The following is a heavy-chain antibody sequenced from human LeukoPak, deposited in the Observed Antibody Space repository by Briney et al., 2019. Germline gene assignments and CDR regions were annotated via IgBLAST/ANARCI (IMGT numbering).Heavy chain of an antibody. CDR1: GGSVRRGNYY. CDR2: IYTSGTT. V-gene: IGHV4-61*02. J-gene: IGHJ5*02. D-gene: IGHD3-10*01. CDR3: ARDRMVRGVPRGWFDP. Sequence: SETLSLTCTVSGGSVRRGNYYWTWIRQPAGSGLEWIGRIYTSGTTDYNPSLRTRVTISVDASRNQFSLNLSSVTAADMAVYYCARDRMVRGVPRGWFDPWGQGTLVTVSS.